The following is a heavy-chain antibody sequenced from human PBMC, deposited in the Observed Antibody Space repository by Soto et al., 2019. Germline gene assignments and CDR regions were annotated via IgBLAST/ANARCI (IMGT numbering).Heavy chain of an antibody. V-gene: IGHV3-30-3*01. Sequence: QVQLVDSGGGVVQPGRSLRLSCAVSGFTFSSHAMHWVRQAPGKGLEWVTLISSDGSNKYYADSVKGRFTTSRYNSTNTMYLHMNSQSVEDTAVYYGASDEEGGSDCDLCYGGQGALVTVSS. J-gene: IGHJ4*02. D-gene: IGHD1-26*01. CDR1: GFTFSSHA. CDR2: ISSDGSNK. CDR3: ASDEEGGSDCDLCY.